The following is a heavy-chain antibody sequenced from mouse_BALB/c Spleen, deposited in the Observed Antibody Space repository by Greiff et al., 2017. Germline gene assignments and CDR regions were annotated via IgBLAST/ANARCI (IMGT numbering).Heavy chain of an antibody. CDR2: INPNNGGT. CDR3: AREEWGGFDD. Sequence: VQLQQSGPELVKPGASVKIPCTASGYTFTDYNMYWVKQSHGKSLEWIGDINPNNGGTIYNQKFKGKDTLTVDKSSSTAYMEFRSLTSEDTAVYYWAREEWGGFDDWGQGTTRTGSS. J-gene: IGHJ2*01. CDR1: GYTFTDYN. V-gene: IGHV1-18*01.